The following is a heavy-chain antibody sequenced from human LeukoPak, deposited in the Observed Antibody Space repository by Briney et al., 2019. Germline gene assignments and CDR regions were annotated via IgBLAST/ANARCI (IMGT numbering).Heavy chain of an antibody. CDR3: ALGAVAGLRHFDY. D-gene: IGHD6-19*01. V-gene: IGHV3-9*01. CDR2: ISWNSGSI. CDR1: GFTFDDYA. Sequence: GRSLRLSCAASGFTFDDYAMHWVRQAPGKGLEWVSGISWNSGSIGYADSVKGRFTTSRDNAKNSLYLQMNSLRAEDTALYYCALGAVAGLRHFDYWGQGTLVTVSS. J-gene: IGHJ4*02.